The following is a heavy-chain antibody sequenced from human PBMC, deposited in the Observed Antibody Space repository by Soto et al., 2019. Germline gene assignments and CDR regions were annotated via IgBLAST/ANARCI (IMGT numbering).Heavy chain of an antibody. Sequence: QVQLQQGGAGLLKPSETLSLTCAVYGGSFSGYYWSWIRQPPGKGLEWIGEINHSGSTNYNPSLKSRVTISVDTSKIQFSLKLSSVTAADTAVYYCARGREAAGVGGWGQGTLVTVSS. J-gene: IGHJ4*02. V-gene: IGHV4-34*01. CDR2: INHSGST. D-gene: IGHD6-25*01. CDR1: GGSFSGYY. CDR3: ARGREAAGVGG.